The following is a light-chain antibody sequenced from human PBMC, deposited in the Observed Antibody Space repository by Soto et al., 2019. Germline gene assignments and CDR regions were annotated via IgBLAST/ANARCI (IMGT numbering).Light chain of an antibody. CDR2: DIN. Sequence: QSALPQPRSVSGSPGQSVTISCTGTSRDVGGFNYVSWYQQYPGKAPKLMIYDINKRPSGVPDRFSGSRSGNTASLTISGLQAEDEADYYCQSYDSSLSALYVFGTGTKVTVL. CDR3: QSYDSSLSALYV. CDR1: SRDVGGFNY. V-gene: IGLV2-11*01. J-gene: IGLJ1*01.